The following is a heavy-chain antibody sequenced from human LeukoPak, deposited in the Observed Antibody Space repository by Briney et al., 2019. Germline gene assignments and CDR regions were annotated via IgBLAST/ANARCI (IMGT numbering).Heavy chain of an antibody. V-gene: IGHV3-66*01. CDR3: AREADTAMVTGAFDY. Sequence: PGGSLRLSCAASGFTVSSNYMSWVRQAPGKGLEWVSVIYSGGSTYYADSVKGRFTISRDNSKNTLYLQMNSLRAEDTAVYYCAREADTAMVTGAFDYWGQGTLVTVSS. CDR2: IYSGGST. D-gene: IGHD5-18*01. J-gene: IGHJ4*02. CDR1: GFTVSSNY.